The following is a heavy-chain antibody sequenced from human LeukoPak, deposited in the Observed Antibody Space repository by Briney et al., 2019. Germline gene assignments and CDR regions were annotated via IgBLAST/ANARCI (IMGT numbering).Heavy chain of an antibody. J-gene: IGHJ3*02. CDR3: ARRYDFWSGSYDAFDI. CDR2: IYYSGST. V-gene: IGHV4-59*08. CDR1: GGSISSYY. Sequence: PSETLSLTCTVSGGSISSYYWSWIRQPPGKGLEWIGYIYYSGSTNYNPSLKSRVTISVDTSKNQFSLKLSSVTAADTAVYYCARRYDFWSGSYDAFDIWGQGTMVTVSS. D-gene: IGHD3-3*01.